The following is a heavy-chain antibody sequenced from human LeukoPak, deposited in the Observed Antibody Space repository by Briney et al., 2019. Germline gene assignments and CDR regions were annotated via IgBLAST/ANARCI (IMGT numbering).Heavy chain of an antibody. V-gene: IGHV1-2*02. CDR2: INPNSGGT. CDR1: EYPFTGYY. CDR3: ARFRDGAFDI. Sequence: GASVKVSCKASEYPFTGYYMHWLRQAPGQGLEWMGWINPNSGGTNYAQKFQGRVTMTRDTSISTAYMELSRLRSDDTAVYYCARFRDGAFDIWGQGTMVTVPS. J-gene: IGHJ3*02. D-gene: IGHD5-24*01.